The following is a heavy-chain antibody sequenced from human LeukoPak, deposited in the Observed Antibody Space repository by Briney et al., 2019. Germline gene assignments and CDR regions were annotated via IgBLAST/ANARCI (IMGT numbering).Heavy chain of an antibody. D-gene: IGHD3-16*01. V-gene: IGHV4-30-2*01. Sequence: SETLSLTCAVSGGSISSGGYYWSWIRQPPGKGLEWIGYIYHSGSTYYNPSLKSRVTISVDRSKNQFSLKLSSVTAADTAVYYCARAIPLGDPGFTKYWFDPWGQGTLVTVSS. J-gene: IGHJ5*02. CDR1: GGSISSGGYY. CDR3: ARAIPLGDPGFTKYWFDP. CDR2: IYHSGST.